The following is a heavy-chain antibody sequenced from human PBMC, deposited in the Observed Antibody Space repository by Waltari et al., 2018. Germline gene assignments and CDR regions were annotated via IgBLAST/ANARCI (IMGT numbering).Heavy chain of an antibody. V-gene: IGHV4-61*02. CDR3: ARRLRLHAFDI. CDR1: GGSISSGSYY. CDR2: IYTSGST. D-gene: IGHD3-16*01. Sequence: QVQLQESGPGLVKPSQTLSLTCTVSGGSISSGSYYWSWIRQPAGKGLEWIGRIYTSGSTNYNPSLKSRVTISVDTSKNQFSLKLSSVTAADTAVYYCARRLRLHAFDIWGQGTMVTVSS. J-gene: IGHJ3*02.